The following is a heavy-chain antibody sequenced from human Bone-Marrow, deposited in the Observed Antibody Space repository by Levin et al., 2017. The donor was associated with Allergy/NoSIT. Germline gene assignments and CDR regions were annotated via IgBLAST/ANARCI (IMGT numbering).Heavy chain of an antibody. V-gene: IGHV3-33*01. CDR3: ARDRNRGAFDI. CDR2: IWYDGSNK. J-gene: IGHJ3*02. D-gene: IGHD1-14*01. CDR1: GFTFSSYG. Sequence: PGESLKISCAASGFTFSSYGMHWVRQAPGKGLEWVAVIWYDGSNKYYADSVKGRFTISRDNSKNTLYLQMNSLRAEDTAVYYCARDRNRGAFDIWGQGTMVTVSS.